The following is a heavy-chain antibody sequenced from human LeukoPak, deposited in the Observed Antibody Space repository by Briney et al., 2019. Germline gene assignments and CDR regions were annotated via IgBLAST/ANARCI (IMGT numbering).Heavy chain of an antibody. CDR1: GGTFSSYA. Sequence: ASVKVSCKASGGTFSSYAISWVRQAPGQGLEWMGGIIPIFGTANYAQKFQGRVTITADESTSTAYMELSSLRSEDTAVYYCAGDEHYYDSSGYYYVFDPWGQGTLVTVSS. CDR3: AGDEHYYDSSGYYYVFDP. D-gene: IGHD3-22*01. J-gene: IGHJ5*02. V-gene: IGHV1-69*13. CDR2: IIPIFGTA.